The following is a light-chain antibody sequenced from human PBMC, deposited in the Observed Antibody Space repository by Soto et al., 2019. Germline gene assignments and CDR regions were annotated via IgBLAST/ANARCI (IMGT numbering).Light chain of an antibody. CDR2: GAS. V-gene: IGKV3-15*01. CDR1: QSVSSN. J-gene: IGKJ3*01. CDR3: QQYNNWPLFT. Sequence: EIVMTQSPATLSVSPGERATLSCRASQSVSSNLAWYQQKFGQAPRLLIYGASTRATAIPARFSGSGSGTEFTLTISSLQSEDFAVYYCQQYNNWPLFTFGPGTKVDIK.